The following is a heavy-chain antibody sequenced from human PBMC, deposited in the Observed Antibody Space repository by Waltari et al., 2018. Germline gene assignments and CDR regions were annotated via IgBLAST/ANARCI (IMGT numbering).Heavy chain of an antibody. J-gene: IGHJ4*02. CDR2: INPNSGGT. CDR1: GYTFTGYY. CDR3: ARDGGYDYVWGSYRYYYFDY. Sequence: QVQLVQSGAEVKKPGASVKVSCKASGYTFTGYYMHWVRQAPGHGLEWMGWINPNSGGTNYAQKFQGRVTMTRDTSISTAYMELSRLRSDDTAVYYCARDGGYDYVWGSYRYYYFDYWGQGTLVTVSS. V-gene: IGHV1-2*02. D-gene: IGHD3-16*02.